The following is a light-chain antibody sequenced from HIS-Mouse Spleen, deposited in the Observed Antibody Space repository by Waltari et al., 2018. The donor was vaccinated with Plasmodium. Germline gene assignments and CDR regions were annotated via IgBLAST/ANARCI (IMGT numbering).Light chain of an antibody. Sequence: AIQLTQSPSSLSASVGDRVTITCRASQGISRALAWYQQKPGKAPKVLIYEASSLESGVPSSFSGSVSGTECTLTISSLQPEDFATYYCQQFNSYPQGTVGQGTRLEIK. CDR1: QGISRA. CDR3: QQFNSYPQGT. V-gene: IGKV1-13*02. CDR2: EAS. J-gene: IGKJ5*01.